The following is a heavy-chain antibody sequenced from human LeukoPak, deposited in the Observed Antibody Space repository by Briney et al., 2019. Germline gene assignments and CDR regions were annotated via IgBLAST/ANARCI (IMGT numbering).Heavy chain of an antibody. V-gene: IGHV5-51*01. CDR1: GYSFTSYW. J-gene: IGHJ2*01. CDR2: IYPGDSDT. D-gene: IGHD2-15*01. CDR3: ARRGSVYCSGGSCYSNWYFDL. Sequence: GESLKISCKGSGYSFTSYWIVWVRQMPGKGLEWMGIIYPGDSDTRYSPSFQGQVTISADKSISTAYLQWSSLKASDSAMYYCARRGSVYCSGGSCYSNWYFDLWGRGTLVTVSS.